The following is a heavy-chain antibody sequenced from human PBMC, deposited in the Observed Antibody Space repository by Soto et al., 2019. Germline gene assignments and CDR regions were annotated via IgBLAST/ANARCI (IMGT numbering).Heavy chain of an antibody. CDR1: GGSISSGDYY. V-gene: IGHV4-30-4*01. CDR3: ARESSGYYLDY. CDR2: IYYSGST. D-gene: IGHD3-22*01. Sequence: KTSETLSLTCTVSGGSISSGDYYWSWIRQPPGKGLEWIGYIYYSGSTYYNPSLKSRVTISVDTSKNQFSLKLSSVTAADTAVYYCARESSGYYLDYWGQGTLVTVSS. J-gene: IGHJ4*02.